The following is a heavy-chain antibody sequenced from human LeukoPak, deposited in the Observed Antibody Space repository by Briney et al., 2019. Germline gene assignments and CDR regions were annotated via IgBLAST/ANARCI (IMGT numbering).Heavy chain of an antibody. Sequence: SETLSLTCTVSGGSISSYYWSWIQQPPGKGLEWIGYIYYSGSTNYNPSLKSRVTISVDTSKNQFSLKLSSVTAADTAVYYCARGYSYYYYGMDVWGQGTTVTVSS. V-gene: IGHV4-59*08. J-gene: IGHJ6*02. CDR1: GGSISSYY. CDR3: ARGYSYYYYGMDV. D-gene: IGHD3-16*02. CDR2: IYYSGST.